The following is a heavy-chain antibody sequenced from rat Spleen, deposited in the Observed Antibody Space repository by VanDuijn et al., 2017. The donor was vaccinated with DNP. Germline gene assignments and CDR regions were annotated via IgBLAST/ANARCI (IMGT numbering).Heavy chain of an antibody. D-gene: IGHD1-1*01. J-gene: IGHJ3*01. Sequence: EVQLVESGGGLVQPGRSLKLSCAASGFTFSKYGIAWVRQAPTKGLEWVATISFDGRIINYRDSVKGRFTISRDNAKNSLYLQMDSLRSEDTATYYCTTRDYFTGPYNSFPYWGQGTLVTVSS. V-gene: IGHV5-29*01. CDR1: GFTFSKYG. CDR2: ISFDGRII. CDR3: TTRDYFTGPYNSFPY.